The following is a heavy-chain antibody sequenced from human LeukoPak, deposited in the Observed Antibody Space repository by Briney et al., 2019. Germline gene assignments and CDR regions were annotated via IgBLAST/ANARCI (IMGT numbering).Heavy chain of an antibody. V-gene: IGHV3-30*04. D-gene: IGHD1-1*01. CDR3: ARFRPGASGDY. Sequence: PGGSLRLSCAASGFTSSSYAMHWVRQAPGKGLEWVAVISYDGSNKYYADSVKGRFTTSRDNSKNTLYLQMNSLRAEDTAVYYCARFRPGASGDYWGQGTLVTVSS. CDR1: GFTSSSYA. J-gene: IGHJ4*02. CDR2: ISYDGSNK.